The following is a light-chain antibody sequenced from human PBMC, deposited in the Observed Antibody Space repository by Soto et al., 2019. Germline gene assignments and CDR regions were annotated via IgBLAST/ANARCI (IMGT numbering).Light chain of an antibody. CDR1: SIDVGGYNY. Sequence: QSLLTQPPSASGSPGQSFTISCPGTSIDVGGYNYVSWYQHHPGKAPKLIIYEVYKRPSGVPDRFSGSKSGSTAALTVSGLQAEDEADYYCSSYVGNNSYVFGTGTKVTGL. CDR3: SSYVGNNSYV. CDR2: EVY. V-gene: IGLV2-8*01. J-gene: IGLJ1*01.